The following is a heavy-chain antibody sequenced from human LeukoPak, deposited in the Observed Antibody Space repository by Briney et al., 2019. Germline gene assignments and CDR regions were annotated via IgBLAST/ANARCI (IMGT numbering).Heavy chain of an antibody. D-gene: IGHD6-19*01. V-gene: IGHV3-72*01. J-gene: IGHJ4*02. Sequence: GGSLRLSCAASGFTFSSYGMHWVRQAPGKGLEWVGRIRNRVNSYTTEYAASVKGRFTISRDDSKNSLYLQMNSLKTEDTALYYCTRVEINGWPFDYWGQGTLVTVSS. CDR2: IRNRVNSYTT. CDR3: TRVEINGWPFDY. CDR1: GFTFSSYG.